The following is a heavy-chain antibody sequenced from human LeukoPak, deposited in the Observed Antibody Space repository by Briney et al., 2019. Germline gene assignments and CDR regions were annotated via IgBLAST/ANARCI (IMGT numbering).Heavy chain of an antibody. Sequence: SETLSLTCAVYGGSFSGYYWSWIRQPPGKGLEWIGEINHSGSTSYNPSLKSRVTISVDTSKNQFSLKLSSVTAADTAVYYCARSPPSPSSGWVYYYYYMDVWGKGTTVTVSS. CDR1: GGSFSGYY. CDR2: INHSGST. J-gene: IGHJ6*03. D-gene: IGHD6-19*01. V-gene: IGHV4-34*01. CDR3: ARSPPSPSSGWVYYYYYMDV.